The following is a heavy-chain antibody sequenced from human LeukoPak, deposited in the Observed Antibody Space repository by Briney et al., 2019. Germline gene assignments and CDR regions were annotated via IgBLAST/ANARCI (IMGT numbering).Heavy chain of an antibody. D-gene: IGHD3-9*01. CDR1: GGSISSSSYY. Sequence: SETLSLTCTVSGGSISSSSYYWGWIRQPPGKGLEWIGSIYYSGSTYYNPSLKSRVTISVDTSKNQFSLKLSSVTAADTAVYYCARGLGGRYFDWLSPKGVYYFDYWGQGTLVTVSS. V-gene: IGHV4-39*07. J-gene: IGHJ4*02. CDR2: IYYSGST. CDR3: ARGLGGRYFDWLSPKGVYYFDY.